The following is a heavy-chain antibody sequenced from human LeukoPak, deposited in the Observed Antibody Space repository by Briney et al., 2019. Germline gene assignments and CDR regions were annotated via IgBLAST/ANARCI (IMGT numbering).Heavy chain of an antibody. CDR1: GYTLTELS. J-gene: IGHJ4*02. CDR3: ATAHHGIVVVSASNYFDY. V-gene: IGHV1-24*01. CDR2: FDPEDGET. Sequence: ASVKVSCRVSGYTLTELSMHWVRQAPGKGLEWMGGFDPEDGETIYAQKFQGRVTMTEDTSTDTAYMELSSLRSEDTAVYYCATAHHGIVVVSASNYFDYWGQGTLVTVSS. D-gene: IGHD2-21*02.